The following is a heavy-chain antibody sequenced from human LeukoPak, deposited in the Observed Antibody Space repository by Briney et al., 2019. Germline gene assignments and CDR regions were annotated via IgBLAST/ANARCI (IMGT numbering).Heavy chain of an antibody. J-gene: IGHJ5*02. V-gene: IGHV4-34*01. CDR3: ARPFHCSGGSCYSA. D-gene: IGHD2-15*01. CDR2: INHSGST. CDR1: GGSISSYY. Sequence: SETLSLTCTVSGGSISSYYWSWIRQPPGKGLEWIGEINHSGSTNYNPSLKSRVTISVDTSKNQFSLKLSSVTAADTAVYYCARPFHCSGGSCYSAWGQGTLVTVSS.